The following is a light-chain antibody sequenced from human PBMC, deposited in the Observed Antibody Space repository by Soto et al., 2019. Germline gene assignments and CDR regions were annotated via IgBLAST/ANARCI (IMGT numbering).Light chain of an antibody. CDR2: EGT. J-gene: IGLJ2*01. Sequence: QSALTQPASVSGSPGQSITISCTGSGGDIGSYKLISWYQHHPGKSPKLIVFEGTDRPSGVSDRFSGSKSGNTASLAITGLQAEDEADYYCQSYDSSLSNVVFGGGTKLTVL. CDR3: QSYDSSLSNVV. V-gene: IGLV2-14*02. CDR1: GGDIGSYKL.